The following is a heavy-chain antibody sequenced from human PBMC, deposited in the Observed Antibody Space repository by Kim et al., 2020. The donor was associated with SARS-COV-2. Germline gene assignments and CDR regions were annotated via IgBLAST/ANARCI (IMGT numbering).Heavy chain of an antibody. V-gene: IGHV3-66*01. CDR1: GFTVSSNY. D-gene: IGHD6-19*01. CDR2: IYSGGST. CDR3: ARWDSSGWDAFDI. J-gene: IGHJ3*02. Sequence: GGSLRLSCAASGFTVSSNYMSWVRQAPGKGLEWVSVIYSGGSTYYADSVKGRFTISRDNSKNTLYLQMNSLRAEDTAVYYCARWDSSGWDAFDIWGQGTMVTVSS.